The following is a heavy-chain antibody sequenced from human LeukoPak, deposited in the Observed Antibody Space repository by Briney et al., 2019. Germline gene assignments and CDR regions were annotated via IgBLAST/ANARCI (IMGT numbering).Heavy chain of an antibody. CDR2: INHSGST. CDR1: GGSFSGYY. CDR3: GRGMVGGVIRRGSNHNWFDP. J-gene: IGHJ5*02. D-gene: IGHD3-10*01. V-gene: IGHV4-34*01. Sequence: SETLSLTCAVYGGSFSGYYWSWIRQPPGKGLEWIGEINHSGSTNYNPSLKSRVTRSVDTSKNQFSLQLIYVTAADTAVNYFGRGMVGGVIRRGSNHNWFDPWGQGTLVTVSS.